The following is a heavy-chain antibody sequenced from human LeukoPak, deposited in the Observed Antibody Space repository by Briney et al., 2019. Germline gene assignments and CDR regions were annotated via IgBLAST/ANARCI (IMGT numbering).Heavy chain of an antibody. D-gene: IGHD1-26*01. J-gene: IGHJ6*02. CDR3: ARDLTKSGGGYYYYYGMDV. V-gene: IGHV3-7*01. CDR1: GFTFSSNW. Sequence: PGGSLRLSCEASGFTFSSNWMSWVRQAPGKGLEWVANIKHDGGEKYYVDSVKGRFTVSRDNAKNSLYLQMNSLRAEDTAMYYCARDLTKSGGGYYYYYGMDVWGQGTTVTVSS. CDR2: IKHDGGEK.